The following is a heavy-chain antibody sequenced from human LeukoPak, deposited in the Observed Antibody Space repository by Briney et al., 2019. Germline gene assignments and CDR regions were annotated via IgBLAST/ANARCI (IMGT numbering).Heavy chain of an antibody. CDR1: GGSISSSSYY. V-gene: IGHV4-39*01. CDR2: IYYSGST. J-gene: IGHJ4*02. CDR3: ASVQSFGAVAGTVVY. Sequence: PSETLSLTCTVSGGSISSSSYYWGWIRQPPGKGLEWIGSIYYSGSTYYNPSLKSRVTISVDTSKNQFSLKLSSVTAADTAVYYCASVQSFGAVAGTVVYWGQGTLVTVSS. D-gene: IGHD6-19*01.